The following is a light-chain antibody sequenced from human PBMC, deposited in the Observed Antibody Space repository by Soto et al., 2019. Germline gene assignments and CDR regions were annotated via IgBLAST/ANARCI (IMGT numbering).Light chain of an antibody. CDR1: QGVSRK. V-gene: IGKV3-15*01. Sequence: EIVMTQSPATLSLAPGERVTLSCRASQGVSRKLAWYQHKSGQAPRLLISGASTGATGIPARFSGSGSGTEFTLTNSSLQSEDCAIYYCQQYYTWPITFGEGTKVEIK. CDR2: GAS. J-gene: IGKJ4*01. CDR3: QQYYTWPIT.